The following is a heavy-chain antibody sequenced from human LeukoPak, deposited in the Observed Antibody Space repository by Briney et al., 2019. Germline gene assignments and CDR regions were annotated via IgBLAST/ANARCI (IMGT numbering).Heavy chain of an antibody. CDR2: IIPVLGIA. CDR3: ARVPGSYYWVYFDY. CDR1: GGTFSSYA. V-gene: IGHV1-69*04. D-gene: IGHD1-26*01. J-gene: IGHJ4*02. Sequence: GASVKVSCKASGGTFSSYAISWVRQAPGQGLEWMGRIIPVLGIANYAQKFQGRVTITADKSTSTAYMELSSLRSEDTAVYYCARVPGSYYWVYFDYWGQGTLVTVSS.